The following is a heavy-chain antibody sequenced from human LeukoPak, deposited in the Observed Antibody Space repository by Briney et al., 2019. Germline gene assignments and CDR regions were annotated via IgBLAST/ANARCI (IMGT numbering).Heavy chain of an antibody. CDR3: ARRGNSYGYYDY. CDR1: GGSISSYY. CDR2: IYYSGST. Sequence: SETLSLTCTVSGGSISSYYWSWIRQPPGKGLECIGYIYYSGSTNYNPSLKSRVTISVDTSKNQFSLKLSSVTAADTAVYYCARRGNSYGYYDYWGQGTLVTVSS. J-gene: IGHJ4*02. D-gene: IGHD5-18*01. V-gene: IGHV4-59*08.